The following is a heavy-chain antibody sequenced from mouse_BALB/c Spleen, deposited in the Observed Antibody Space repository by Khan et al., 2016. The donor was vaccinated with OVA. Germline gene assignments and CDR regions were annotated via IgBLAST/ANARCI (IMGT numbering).Heavy chain of an antibody. CDR2: IWGDGST. CDR1: GFSLTGYG. CDR3: ARAYYGNYREAMDY. J-gene: IGHJ4*01. Sequence: QVQLKQSGPGLVAPSQSLSITCTVSGFSLTGYGVNWVRQPPGKGLEWLGMIWGDGSTDYNSALKSRLSISKDNSKCQVFLKMNSLQTDDTAMYYCARAYYGNYREAMDYWGQGTSVTVSS. D-gene: IGHD2-10*01. V-gene: IGHV2-6-7*01.